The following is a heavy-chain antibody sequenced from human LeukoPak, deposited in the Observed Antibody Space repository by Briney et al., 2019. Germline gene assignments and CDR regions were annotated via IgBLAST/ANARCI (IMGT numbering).Heavy chain of an antibody. Sequence: SGTLSLTCAVSGGSISSSNWWSWVRQPPGKGLEWIGYIYYSGSTYYNPSLKSRVTISVDTSKNQFSLKLSSVTAADTAVYYCARVHGELYYFDYWGQGTLVTVSS. D-gene: IGHD4-17*01. V-gene: IGHV4-4*02. CDR1: GGSISSSNW. J-gene: IGHJ4*02. CDR2: IYYSGST. CDR3: ARVHGELYYFDY.